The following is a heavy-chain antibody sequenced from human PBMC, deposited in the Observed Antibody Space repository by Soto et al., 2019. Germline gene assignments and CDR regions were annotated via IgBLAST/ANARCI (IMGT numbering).Heavy chain of an antibody. CDR1: GGSISSAGYS. CDR3: ARRRGGFDI. V-gene: IGHV4-30-2*01. J-gene: IGHJ3*02. CDR2: IYNSGIT. D-gene: IGHD2-15*01. Sequence: QLQLQESGSGLVKPSQTLSLTCVVSGGSISSAGYSWSWIRPTPGKGLEWIAYIYNSGITYYNPSLKSRVNRSVDRSRNQFSLKLSSVNAADTAVYYCARRRGGFDIWGQGAMVTVSS.